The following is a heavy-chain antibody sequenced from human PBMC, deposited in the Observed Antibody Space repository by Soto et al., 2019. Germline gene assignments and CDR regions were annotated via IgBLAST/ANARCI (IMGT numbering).Heavy chain of an antibody. D-gene: IGHD2-21*01. CDR3: AREDQIVGSLDY. V-gene: IGHV4-59*11. CDR2: IYYRTST. Sequence: SETLSLTCTVFGASITSHYWRWIRQPPGKGLELIGHIYYRTSTNYNPSLKSRVTMSADPSKIQFSLKLSSVTAAPTAVFYCAREDQIVGSLDYWGQGILVTVSS. CDR1: GASITSHY. J-gene: IGHJ4*02.